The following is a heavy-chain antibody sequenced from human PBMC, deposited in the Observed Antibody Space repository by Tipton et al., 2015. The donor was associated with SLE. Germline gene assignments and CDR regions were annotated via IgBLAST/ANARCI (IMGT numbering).Heavy chain of an antibody. CDR2: FYYSGTT. D-gene: IGHD2-2*01. J-gene: IGHJ6*03. CDR1: GGSLSGRSHF. Sequence: TLSLTCSVSGGSLSGRSHFWGWVRQPPGKGLEWVGTFYYSGTTYYNPSLKSRVSISLDTSTSQFSLKLNSVTAADTAFYYCVREGCSSTSCYGYYYMDVWGKGTTVTVSS. V-gene: IGHV4-39*07. CDR3: VREGCSSTSCYGYYYMDV.